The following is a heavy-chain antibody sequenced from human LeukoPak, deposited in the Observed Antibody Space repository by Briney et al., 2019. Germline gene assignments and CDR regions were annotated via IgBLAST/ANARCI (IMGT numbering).Heavy chain of an antibody. J-gene: IGHJ4*02. CDR3: ARDYLGVVGARFDY. CDR1: GFTFSSYA. D-gene: IGHD1-26*01. V-gene: IGHV3-23*01. CDR2: ISGSGGST. Sequence: GGSLRLSCAASGFTFSSYAMSWVRQAPGKGLEWVSAISGSGGSTYYADSVKGRFTISRDNSKNTLYLQMNSLKAEDTAVYYCARDYLGVVGARFDYWGQGTLVTVSS.